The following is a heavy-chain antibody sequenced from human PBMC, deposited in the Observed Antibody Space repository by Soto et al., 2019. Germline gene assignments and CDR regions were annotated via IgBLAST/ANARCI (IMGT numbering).Heavy chain of an antibody. V-gene: IGHV3-7*01. J-gene: IGHJ3*02. CDR1: GFTFSSYW. CDR3: AREITGYSSGHDAFDI. Sequence: GGSLRLSCAASGFTFSSYWMSWVRQAPGKGLEWVANIKQDGSEKYYVDSVKGRFTISRDNAKNSLYLQMNSLRAEDTAVYYCAREITGYSSGHDAFDIWGQGTMVTVSS. CDR2: IKQDGSEK. D-gene: IGHD6-19*01.